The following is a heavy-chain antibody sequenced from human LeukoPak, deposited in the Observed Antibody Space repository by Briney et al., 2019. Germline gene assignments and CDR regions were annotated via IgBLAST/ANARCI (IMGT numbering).Heavy chain of an antibody. D-gene: IGHD3-10*01. CDR2: IKSKNDGGAT. CDR1: GVIFSNAW. Sequence: GGSLRLSCVASGVIFSNAWMSWVRQTPGRGLEWVGRIKSKNDGGATDYAAPVKGRFSISRDDSKNTVYLQMSSLRTEDSAVYYCTIVGDYYGSGSYDHWGQGKMVTVSS. J-gene: IGHJ4*02. V-gene: IGHV3-15*01. CDR3: TIVGDYYGSGSYDH.